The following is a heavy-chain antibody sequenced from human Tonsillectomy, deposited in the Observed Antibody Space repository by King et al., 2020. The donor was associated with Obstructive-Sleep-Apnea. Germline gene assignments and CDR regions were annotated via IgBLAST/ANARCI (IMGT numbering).Heavy chain of an antibody. J-gene: IGHJ1*01. Sequence: VQLVESGGGLVQPGGSLRLSCAASGFTFSRYWMHWVRQAPGKGRVWVSRINNDGSSTSYADSVKGRFTISIDNAKNTLYLQMNRLRAEDTAAYYCARDFASRDFQHWGQGTLVTVSS. CDR3: ARDFASRDFQH. V-gene: IGHV3-74*01. CDR1: GFTFSRYW. CDR2: INNDGSST.